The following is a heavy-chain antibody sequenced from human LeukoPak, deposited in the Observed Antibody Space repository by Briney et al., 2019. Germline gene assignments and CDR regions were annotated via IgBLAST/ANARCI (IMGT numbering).Heavy chain of an antibody. V-gene: IGHV3-48*03. D-gene: IGHD3-16*01. J-gene: IGHJ4*02. CDR3: ARLGGSVIDY. Sequence: GGSLRLSCAASGFTFSSYEMNWVGQAPAKGLEWVSYTSNSGSTIYYADSVEGRFTISRDNAKNSLYLQMSSLRDEDTAIYYCARLGGSVIDYWGQRTLVTVSS. CDR1: GFTFSSYE. CDR2: TSNSGSTI.